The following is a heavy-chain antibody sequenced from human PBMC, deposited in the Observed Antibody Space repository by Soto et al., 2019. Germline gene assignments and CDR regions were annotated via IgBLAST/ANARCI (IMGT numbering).Heavy chain of an antibody. D-gene: IGHD3-22*01. CDR3: ATGTPMTGVLQRAAPDQYYFDY. CDR2: GNHRGST. V-gene: IGHV4-34*01. Sequence: PSETLSLTCAVYGGSFSDYYWNWIRQPPGKGLEWIGEGNHRGSTNYNPSLKSRVTVSADTSTNQFSLKLKPVPAADTAVYFCATGTPMTGVLQRAAPDQYYFDYWSQGTLVTVSS. J-gene: IGHJ4*02. CDR1: GGSFSDYY.